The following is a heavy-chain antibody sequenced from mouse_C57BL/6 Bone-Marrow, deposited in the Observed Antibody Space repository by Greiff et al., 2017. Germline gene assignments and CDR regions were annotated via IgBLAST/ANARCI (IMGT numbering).Heavy chain of an antibody. CDR3: AHTVVDWYFDV. J-gene: IGHJ1*03. Sequence: QVQLQQPGAELVRPGSSVKLSCKASGYTFTSYWMHWVKQRPIQGLEWIGNIDPSDSETHYNQKFKDKATLTVDKSSSTAYMQLSSLTSEDSAVYYCAHTVVDWYFDVWGTGTTVTVSS. CDR2: IDPSDSET. D-gene: IGHD1-1*01. CDR1: GYTFTSYW. V-gene: IGHV1-52*01.